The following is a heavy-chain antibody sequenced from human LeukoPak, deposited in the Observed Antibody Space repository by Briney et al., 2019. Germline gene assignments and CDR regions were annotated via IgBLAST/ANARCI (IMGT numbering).Heavy chain of an antibody. J-gene: IGHJ4*02. CDR3: ARDAGRWGSRGYYFDY. V-gene: IGHV3-48*01. D-gene: IGHD7-27*01. CDR1: GFTFSSYN. CDR2: ISSSSSTI. Sequence: GGSLILSCAASGFTFSSYNMNWVRQAPGKGLEWVSYISSSSSTIYYADSVKGRFTISRDNAKNSLYLQMNSLRAEDTAVYYCARDAGRWGSRGYYFDYWGQGTLVTVSS.